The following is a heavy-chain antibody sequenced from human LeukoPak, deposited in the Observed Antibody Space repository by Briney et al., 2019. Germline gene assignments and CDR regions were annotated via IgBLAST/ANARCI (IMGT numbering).Heavy chain of an antibody. CDR1: GFTFSSYA. D-gene: IGHD3-22*01. Sequence: PGGSLRLSCAASGFTFSSYAMSWVRQAPGKGLEWVSAISGSGGSTYYADSAKGRFTISRDNSKNTLYLQMNSLRAEDTAVYYCAKDQGDYYYDSSGYYWGQGTLVTVSS. CDR3: AKDQGDYYYDSSGYY. CDR2: ISGSGGST. J-gene: IGHJ4*02. V-gene: IGHV3-23*01.